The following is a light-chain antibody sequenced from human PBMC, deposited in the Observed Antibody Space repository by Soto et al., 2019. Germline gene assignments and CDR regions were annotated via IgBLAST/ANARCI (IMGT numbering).Light chain of an antibody. Sequence: EIVMTQSPATLSVSPGERATLSCRASHSVSSNLAWYQQKPGQAPRLXIYDASTRATGIPARFSGRGSGTELTITISSLQPEDFATYYCQQLDSYPLTFGGGTKVDI. CDR1: HSVSSN. J-gene: IGKJ4*01. CDR2: DAS. V-gene: IGKV3-15*01. CDR3: QQLDSYPLT.